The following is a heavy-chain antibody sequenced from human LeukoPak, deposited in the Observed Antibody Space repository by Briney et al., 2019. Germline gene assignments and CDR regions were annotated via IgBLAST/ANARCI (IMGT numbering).Heavy chain of an antibody. CDR1: GITFRSYG. CDR3: AKGARGDTVTSIVGLNWFDP. V-gene: IGHV3-30*18. CDR2: ISYDGSHK. Sequence: PGRSLRLSCAASGITFRSYGMHWVRQAPGKGLEWVAVISYDGSHKYYADSVKGRFSISRDNSKNTLYLQMNSLRADDTAVYYCAKGARGDTVTSIVGLNWFDPWGQGTLVTVSS. J-gene: IGHJ5*02. D-gene: IGHD4-17*01.